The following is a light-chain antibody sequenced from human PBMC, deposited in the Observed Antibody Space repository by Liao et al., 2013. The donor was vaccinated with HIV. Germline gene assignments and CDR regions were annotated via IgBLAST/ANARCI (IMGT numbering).Light chain of an antibody. CDR2: QDS. J-gene: IGLJ2*01. V-gene: IGLV3-1*01. CDR3: QSADSSGTVV. Sequence: SYELTQPPSVSVSPGQTASIICSGDKLGDKYACWYQQKPGQSPVVVIYQDSKRPSGIPERFSGSSSGTTVTLTISGVQAEDEADYYCQSADSSGTVVFGGGTKLTVL. CDR1: KLGDKY.